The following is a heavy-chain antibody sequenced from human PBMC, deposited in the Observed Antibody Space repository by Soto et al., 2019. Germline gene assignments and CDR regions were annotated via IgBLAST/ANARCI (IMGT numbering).Heavy chain of an antibody. CDR2: ISHDGSNK. CDR3: AKVNSGWPQDYYYYGMDG. J-gene: IGHJ6*02. CDR1: GFTFSSYG. V-gene: IGHV3-30*18. Sequence: GGSLRLSCAASGFTFSSYGMHRVRQAPGKGLEWGAVISHDGSNKYYADAVKRRFTISRENSQNTLHLQMNSLRAQDTAVYYFAKVNSGWPQDYYYYGMDGWGQGTTVTVSS. D-gene: IGHD6-25*01.